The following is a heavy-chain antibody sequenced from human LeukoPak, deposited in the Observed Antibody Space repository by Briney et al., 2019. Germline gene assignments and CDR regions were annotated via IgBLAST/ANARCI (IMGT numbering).Heavy chain of an antibody. V-gene: IGHV3-21*01. CDR3: AREAVAGVFDY. D-gene: IGHD6-19*01. Sequence: GGSRRLSCAASGFTFSSYSMNWVRQAPGKGLEWVSSISSSSSYIYYADSVKGRFTISRDNAKNSLYLQMNSLRAEDTAVYYCAREAVAGVFDYWGQGTLVTVSS. J-gene: IGHJ4*02. CDR2: ISSSSSYI. CDR1: GFTFSSYS.